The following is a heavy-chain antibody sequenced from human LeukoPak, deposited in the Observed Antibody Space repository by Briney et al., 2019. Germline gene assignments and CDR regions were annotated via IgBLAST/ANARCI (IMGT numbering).Heavy chain of an antibody. CDR2: ISSSSSYI. CDR1: GFTFSSYS. V-gene: IGHV3-21*01. CDR3: ARDLRSSGWAFY. J-gene: IGHJ4*02. Sequence: KPWGSLRLSCAASGFTFSSYSMNWVRQAPGKGLKWVSSISSSSSYIYYADSVKGRFTISRDNAKNSLYLQMNSLRAEDTAVYYCARDLRSSGWAFYWGQGTLVTVSS. D-gene: IGHD6-19*01.